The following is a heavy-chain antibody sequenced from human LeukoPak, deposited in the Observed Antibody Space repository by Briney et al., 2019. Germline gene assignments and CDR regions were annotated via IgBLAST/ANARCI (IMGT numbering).Heavy chain of an antibody. V-gene: IGHV3-48*03. D-gene: IGHD3-10*02. CDR2: ISSSGSTI. Sequence: PGGSLRLSCAASGFTFSSCEMNWVRQAPGKGLEWVSYISSSGSTIYYADSVKGRFTTSRDNAKNSLYLQMNSLRAEDTAVYYCAELGITMIGGVWGKGTTVTVSS. CDR1: GFTFSSCE. CDR3: AELGITMIGGV. J-gene: IGHJ6*04.